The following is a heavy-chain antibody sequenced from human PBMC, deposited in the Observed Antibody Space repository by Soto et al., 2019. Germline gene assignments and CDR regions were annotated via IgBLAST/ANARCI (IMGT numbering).Heavy chain of an antibody. J-gene: IGHJ6*02. CDR1: GFTFSSYA. CDR2: ISGSGGST. CDR3: AKSLRSSSYYYYYGMDV. V-gene: IGHV3-23*01. D-gene: IGHD6-6*01. Sequence: HPGGSLRLSCAASGFTFSSYAMSWVRQAPGKGLEWVSAISGSGGSTYYADSVKGRFTISRDNSKNTLYLQMNSLRAEDTAVYYCAKSLRSSSYYYYYGMDVWGQGTTVTVSS.